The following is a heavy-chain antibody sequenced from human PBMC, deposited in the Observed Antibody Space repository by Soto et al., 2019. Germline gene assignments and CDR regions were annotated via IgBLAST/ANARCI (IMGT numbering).Heavy chain of an antibody. CDR1: GGTFSSYA. Sequence: GASVKVSCKASGGTFSSYAISWVRQAPGQGLEWMGGIIPIFGTANYAQKFQGRVTITADESTSTAYMELSSLRSEDTAVYYCARGSWVPAAMPVWDYWGQGTLVTVSS. J-gene: IGHJ4*02. V-gene: IGHV1-69*13. D-gene: IGHD2-2*01. CDR3: ARGSWVPAAMPVWDY. CDR2: IIPIFGTA.